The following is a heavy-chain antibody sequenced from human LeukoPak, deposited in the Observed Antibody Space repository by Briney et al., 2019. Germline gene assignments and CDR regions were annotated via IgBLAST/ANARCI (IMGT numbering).Heavy chain of an antibody. V-gene: IGHV3-30*04. J-gene: IGHJ4*02. CDR2: ISYDGSNE. CDR3: TRDMQGSRLYLVGSQND. D-gene: IGHD1-26*01. CDR1: GFTFSSYV. Sequence: GGSLRLSCAASGFTFSSYVMHWVRQAPGKGLEWVAIISYDGSNEYYADSVKGRFTISRDNAMNTLYLQMNSLRAEDSALYYCTRDMQGSRLYLVGSQNDWGQGTLVTVSS.